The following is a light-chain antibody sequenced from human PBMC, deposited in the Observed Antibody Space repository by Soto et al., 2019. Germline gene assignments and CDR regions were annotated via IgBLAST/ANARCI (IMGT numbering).Light chain of an antibody. J-gene: IGLJ3*02. CDR3: GAWDSSLSVVM. V-gene: IGLV1-51*01. CDR1: VSNIEDNY. Sequence: QSVLTQPPSVSAAPGQKVTISCSGSVSNIEDNYVSWYQHLRGTAPNLLIYDNARRPSGIPDRFSASKSDTSATLAITGLQTGDEADYYCGAWDSSLSVVMFGGGTKLTVL. CDR2: DNA.